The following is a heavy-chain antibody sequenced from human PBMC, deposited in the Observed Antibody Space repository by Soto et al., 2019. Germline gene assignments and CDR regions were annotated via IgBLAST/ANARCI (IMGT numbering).Heavy chain of an antibody. CDR3: ARGQYYYGSGSYRRLCCGMDV. D-gene: IGHD3-10*01. Sequence: KLRKTLSLTCAVYGGSFSGYYWSWIRQPPGKGLEWIGEINHSGSTNYNPPLKSRVTISVDTSKNQFSLKLNSVTAADTAVYYCARGQYYYGSGSYRRLCCGMDVWGQGTTVTVSS. V-gene: IGHV4-34*01. CDR2: INHSGST. CDR1: GGSFSGYY. J-gene: IGHJ6*02.